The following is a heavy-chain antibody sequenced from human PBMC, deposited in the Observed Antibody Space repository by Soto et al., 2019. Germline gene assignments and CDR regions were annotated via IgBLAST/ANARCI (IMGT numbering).Heavy chain of an antibody. CDR1: GYRFTRFG. D-gene: IGHD3-16*02. CDR2: ISAHNGMT. V-gene: IGHV1-18*01. J-gene: IGHJ4*02. CDR3: ARDGSYRYSD. Sequence: QVQLVQPGAEVKKPGASLKVSCKASGYRFTRFGIAWVRQAPGQGLEWMGWISAHNGMTHYAQQFQGRVTMTTDTPTGTAYMELRSLKSDDTAVYFCARDGSYRYSDWGQGTLVIVSS.